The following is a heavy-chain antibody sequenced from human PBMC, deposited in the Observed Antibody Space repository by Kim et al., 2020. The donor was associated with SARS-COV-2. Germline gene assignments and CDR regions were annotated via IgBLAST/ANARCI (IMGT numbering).Heavy chain of an antibody. V-gene: IGHV3-23*01. D-gene: IGHD6-19*01. Sequence: ADSVRGRFTVSRDNSKNTLFLQMNSRRVDDTALYYCAREMAFTAGWYTVDYWGQGTLVTVSS. CDR3: AREMAFTAGWYTVDY. J-gene: IGHJ4*02.